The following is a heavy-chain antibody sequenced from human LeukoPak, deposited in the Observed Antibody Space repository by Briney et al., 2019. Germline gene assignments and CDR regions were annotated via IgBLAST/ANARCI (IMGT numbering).Heavy chain of an antibody. D-gene: IGHD1-1*01. Sequence: GGSLRLSCTASGFTFSSYSMNWVRQAPGKGLEWVSSISSSSSYIYYADSVKGRFTISRDNAKNSLYLQMNSLRAEDTAVYYCARDWTGTGTTHPGYYYGMDVWGQGTTVTVSS. V-gene: IGHV3-21*06. J-gene: IGHJ6*02. CDR1: GFTFSSYS. CDR3: ARDWTGTGTTHPGYYYGMDV. CDR2: ISSSSSYI.